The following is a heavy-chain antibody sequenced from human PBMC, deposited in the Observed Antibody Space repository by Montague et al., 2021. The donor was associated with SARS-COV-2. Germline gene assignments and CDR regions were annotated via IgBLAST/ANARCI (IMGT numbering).Heavy chain of an antibody. D-gene: IGHD3-9*01. CDR3: ARDPHYDILTGYYSY. CDR1: GFTFSSYS. CDR2: ISSSSSYI. V-gene: IGHV3-21*01. Sequence: SRSLSWAASGFTFSSYSMNWVRQAPGKGLEWVSSISSSSSYIYYADSVKGRFTISRDNAKNSLYLQMNSLRAEDTAVYYCARDPHYDILTGYYSYWGQGTLVTVSS. J-gene: IGHJ4*02.